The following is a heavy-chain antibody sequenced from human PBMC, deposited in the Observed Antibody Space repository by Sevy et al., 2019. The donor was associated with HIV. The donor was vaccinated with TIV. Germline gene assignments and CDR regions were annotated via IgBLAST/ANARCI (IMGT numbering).Heavy chain of an antibody. CDR2: IWYDGGKK. D-gene: IGHD2-2*01. Sequence: GESLKISCAASAFTFGAYGMHWVRQAPGKGLEWVSTIWYDGGKKYYADSVKGRFTISRDNSKNTLYLQMNSLRAEDTAVYYCVREGVPAAIGFDYWGQGTLVTVSS. CDR3: VREGVPAAIGFDY. J-gene: IGHJ4*02. V-gene: IGHV3-33*01. CDR1: AFTFGAYG.